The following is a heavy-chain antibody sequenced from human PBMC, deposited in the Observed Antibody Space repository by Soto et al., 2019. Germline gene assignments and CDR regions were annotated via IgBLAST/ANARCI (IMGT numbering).Heavy chain of an antibody. CDR3: ARVVWNYVGWFDP. CDR2: IYSGGST. D-gene: IGHD1-7*01. J-gene: IGHJ5*02. Sequence: EAQLVETGGGLIQPGGSLRLSCAASGFTVSSNYMSWVRQAPGKGLEWVSVIYSGGSTYYADSVKGRFTISRDNSKNTLYLQMNSLRAEDTAVYYCARVVWNYVGWFDPWGQGTLVTVSS. CDR1: GFTVSSNY. V-gene: IGHV3-53*02.